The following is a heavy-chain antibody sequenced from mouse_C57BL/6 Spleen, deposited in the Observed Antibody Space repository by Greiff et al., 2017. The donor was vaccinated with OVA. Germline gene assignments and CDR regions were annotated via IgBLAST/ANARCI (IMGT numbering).Heavy chain of an antibody. J-gene: IGHJ4*01. CDR3: TRSPMVTPYYYAMDY. Sequence: VQLQQSGAELVRPGASVTLSCKASGYTFTDYEMHWVKQTPVHGLEWIGAIDPETGGTAYNQKFKGKAILTADKSSSTAYMELRSLTSEDSAVYYCTRSPMVTPYYYAMDYRGQGTSVTVSS. CDR1: GYTFTDYE. CDR2: IDPETGGT. D-gene: IGHD2-1*01. V-gene: IGHV1-15*01.